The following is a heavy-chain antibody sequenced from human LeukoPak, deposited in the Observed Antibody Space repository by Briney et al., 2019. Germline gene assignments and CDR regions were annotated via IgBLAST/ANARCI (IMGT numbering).Heavy chain of an antibody. CDR2: IYYSGST. D-gene: IGHD1-26*01. V-gene: IGHV4-59*01. J-gene: IGHJ5*02. CDR1: GGSISSYY. CDR3: ARDNRRWELHWFDP. Sequence: SSETLSLTCTVSGGSISSYYWSWIRQPPGKGLEWIGYIYYSGSTNYNPSLKSRVAISVDTSKNQFSLKLSSVTAADTAVYYCARDNRRWELHWFDPWGQGTLVTVSS.